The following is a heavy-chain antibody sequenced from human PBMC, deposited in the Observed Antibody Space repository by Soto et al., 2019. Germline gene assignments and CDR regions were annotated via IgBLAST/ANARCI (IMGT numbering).Heavy chain of an antibody. CDR3: AREGDFWSGPTPKNYYYYYMDV. CDR1: GYTFTSYD. V-gene: IGHV1-8*01. CDR2: MNPNSGNT. J-gene: IGHJ6*03. Sequence: ASVKVSCKASGYTFTSYDIYWVRQATGQGLEWMGWMNPNSGNTGYAQKFQGRVTMTRNTSISTAYMELSSLRSEDTAVYYCAREGDFWSGPTPKNYYYYYMDVWGKGTTVTV. D-gene: IGHD3-3*01.